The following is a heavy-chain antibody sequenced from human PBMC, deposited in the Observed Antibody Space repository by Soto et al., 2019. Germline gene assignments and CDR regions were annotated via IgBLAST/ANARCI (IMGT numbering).Heavy chain of an antibody. CDR1: GYSFTSYW. CDR2: IYPGDSDT. D-gene: IGHD2-15*01. Sequence: GESLKISCKGSGYSFTSYWIGWVRQMAGKGLEWMGIIYPGDSDTRYSPSFQGQVTISADKSISTAYLQWSSLKASDTAMYYCARNLGYCSGGSCYSVWFDPWGQGTLVTVSS. J-gene: IGHJ5*02. V-gene: IGHV5-51*01. CDR3: ARNLGYCSGGSCYSVWFDP.